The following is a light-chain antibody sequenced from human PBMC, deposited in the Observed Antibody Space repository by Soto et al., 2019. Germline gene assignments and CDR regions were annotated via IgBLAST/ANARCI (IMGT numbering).Light chain of an antibody. J-gene: IGKJ1*01. V-gene: IGKV3-20*01. Sequence: EIVLTQSPGTLSLSPGERATLSCRASQSISRNYLAWYQQKPGQAPRLLIYGASSRATGIPDRFSGSGSGTDFTLTISRLEPEDFAVYFCQQYGSSHPTAFGQGTKV. CDR2: GAS. CDR3: QQYGSSHPTA. CDR1: QSISRNY.